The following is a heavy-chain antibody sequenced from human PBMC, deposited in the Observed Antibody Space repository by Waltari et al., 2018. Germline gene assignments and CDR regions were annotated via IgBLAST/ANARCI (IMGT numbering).Heavy chain of an antibody. J-gene: IGHJ4*02. D-gene: IGHD2-21*02. V-gene: IGHV3-21*06. CDR2: ISGDNTYT. CDR3: AKEGLGGDRQFDY. CDR1: GLMFSSYS. Sequence: EVQLVESGGGLVQPGGSLRLSCVASGLMFSSYSMNWVRQAPGKGLEWVSSISGDNTYTYYSGSVKGRFTISRDNAKNSLFLQMNGLRDEDTAIYYCAKEGLGGDRQFDYWGQGTLVSVSS.